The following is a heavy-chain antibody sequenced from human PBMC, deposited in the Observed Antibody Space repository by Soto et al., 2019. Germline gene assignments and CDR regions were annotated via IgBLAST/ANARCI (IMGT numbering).Heavy chain of an antibody. V-gene: IGHV3-43D*04. J-gene: IGHJ6*02. D-gene: IGHD4-17*01. CDR3: AKGAPVTTHYQYYGMDV. Sequence: GGSLRLSCAASGFTFDDFAMCWVRQVPGKGLEWISLVNWDGDTTFYADSVKGRFIISRDNSKNSVYLQMNSLRSEDSAMYYCAKGAPVTTHYQYYGMDVWGQGTTVPVYS. CDR2: VNWDGDTT. CDR1: GFTFDDFA.